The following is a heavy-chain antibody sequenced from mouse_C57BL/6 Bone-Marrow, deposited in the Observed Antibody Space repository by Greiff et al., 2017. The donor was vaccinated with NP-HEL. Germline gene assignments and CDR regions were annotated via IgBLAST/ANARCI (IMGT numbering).Heavy chain of an antibody. CDR2: FYPGSGSI. CDR3: ARHEERGLLWLRLGYFDY. CDR1: GYTFTEYT. D-gene: IGHD2-2*01. Sequence: QVQLQQSGAELVKPGASVKLSCKASGYTFTEYTIHWVKQRSGQGLEWIGWFYPGSGSIKYNEKFKDKATLTADKSSSTVYMELSRLTSEDSAVYFCARHEERGLLWLRLGYFDYWGQGTTLTVSS. J-gene: IGHJ2*01. V-gene: IGHV1-62-2*01.